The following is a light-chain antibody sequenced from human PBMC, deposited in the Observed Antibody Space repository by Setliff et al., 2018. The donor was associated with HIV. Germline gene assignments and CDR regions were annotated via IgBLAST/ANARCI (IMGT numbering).Light chain of an antibody. CDR2: DNN. CDR1: SSNIGNNY. V-gene: IGLV1-51*01. J-gene: IGLJ2*01. CDR3: GTWDSRLSARV. Sequence: QSALAQPPSVSAAPGQKVTISCSGSSSNIGNNYVSWYQQLPGTAPKLLIYDNNKRPSGIPDQFSGSKSGTSATPGITGLQTGDEADYYCGTWDSRLSARVFGGGTK.